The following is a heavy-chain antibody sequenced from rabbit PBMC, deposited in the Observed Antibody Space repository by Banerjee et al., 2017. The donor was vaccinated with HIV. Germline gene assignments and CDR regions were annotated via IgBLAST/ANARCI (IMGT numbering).Heavy chain of an antibody. CDR1: GFTLSSYW. V-gene: IGHV1S40*01. CDR2: IYTGSSGTT. Sequence: QSLEESGGDLVKPGASLTLTCTASGFTLSSYWICWVRQAPGKGLEWIACIYTGSSGTTYYASWAKGRFTISKTSSTTVTLQMTSLTAADTATYFCARDDGAYYRYFNFWGQGTLVTVS. CDR3: ARDDGAYYRYFNF. D-gene: IGHD1-1*01. J-gene: IGHJ4*01.